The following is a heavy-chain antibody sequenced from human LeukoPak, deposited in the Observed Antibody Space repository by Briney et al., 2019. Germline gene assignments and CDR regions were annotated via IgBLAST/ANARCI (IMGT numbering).Heavy chain of an antibody. J-gene: IGHJ4*02. CDR3: ARHEPPGARRHLDY. V-gene: IGHV4-59*08. D-gene: IGHD1-14*01. CDR1: GGSISRSY. Sequence: PSETLSLTCNVSGGSISRSYWSWIRQPPGKGLEGVGYIYNTGTTNYNPSLNSRVTISVDTSKKQLSLRLSSVTAADTAVYYCARHEPPGARRHLDYWGQGTLVTVSS. CDR2: IYNTGTT.